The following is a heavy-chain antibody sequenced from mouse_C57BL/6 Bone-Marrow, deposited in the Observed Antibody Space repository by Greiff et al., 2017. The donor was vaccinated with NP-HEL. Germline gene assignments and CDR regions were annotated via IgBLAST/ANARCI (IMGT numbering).Heavy chain of an antibody. Sequence: VQLQQSGPELVKPGASVKISCKASGYSFTGYYMNWVKQSPEKSLEWIGEINPSTGGTTYNQKFKAKATLTVDKSSSTAYMQLKSLTSEDSAVYYCAKAGTQAKGFAYWGQGTLVTVSA. J-gene: IGHJ3*01. V-gene: IGHV1-42*01. CDR2: INPSTGGT. CDR3: AKAGTQAKGFAY. CDR1: GYSFTGYY. D-gene: IGHD3-2*02.